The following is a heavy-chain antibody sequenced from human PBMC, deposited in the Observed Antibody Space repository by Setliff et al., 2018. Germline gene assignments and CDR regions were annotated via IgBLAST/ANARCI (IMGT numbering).Heavy chain of an antibody. CDR3: ARAVGYCSSTNCYGSGDWFDP. Sequence: LSLTCIVSGVSIRSTTSYWSWIRHLPGKDLEWIGYIFYSGNTYYNPSLQSRITISVDMSENQFSLKLSSVTAADTAVYHCARAVGYCSSTNCYGSGDWFDPWGQGTLVTVS. CDR1: GVSIRSTTSY. J-gene: IGHJ5*02. CDR2: IFYSGNT. V-gene: IGHV4-31*03. D-gene: IGHD2-2*03.